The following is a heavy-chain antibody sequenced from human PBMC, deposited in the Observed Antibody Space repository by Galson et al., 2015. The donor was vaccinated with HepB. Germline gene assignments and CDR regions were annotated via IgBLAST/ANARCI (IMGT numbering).Heavy chain of an antibody. J-gene: IGHJ6*02. CDR3: ARDYPSIFGVVYYYYYGMDV. CDR1: GFTFSSYS. D-gene: IGHD3-3*01. V-gene: IGHV3-21*01. Sequence: SLRLSCAASGFTFSSYSMNWVRQAPGKGLEWVSSISSSSSYIYYADSVKGRFTISRDNAKNSLYLQMNSLRAEDTAVYYCARDYPSIFGVVYYYYYGMDVWGQGTTVTVSS. CDR2: ISSSSSYI.